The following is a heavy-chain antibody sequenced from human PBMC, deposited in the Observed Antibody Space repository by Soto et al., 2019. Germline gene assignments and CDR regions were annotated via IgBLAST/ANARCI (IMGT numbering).Heavy chain of an antibody. D-gene: IGHD2-15*01. Sequence: GGSLRLSCAASGFTFSSYAMSWVRQAPGKGLEWVSAISGSGGSTYYADSVKGRFTISRDNSKNTLYLQMNSLRAEDTAVYYCAKDSGYCSGGSCYGTLGYFQHWGQGTLVTVSS. CDR2: ISGSGGST. CDR3: AKDSGYCSGGSCYGTLGYFQH. V-gene: IGHV3-23*01. CDR1: GFTFSSYA. J-gene: IGHJ1*01.